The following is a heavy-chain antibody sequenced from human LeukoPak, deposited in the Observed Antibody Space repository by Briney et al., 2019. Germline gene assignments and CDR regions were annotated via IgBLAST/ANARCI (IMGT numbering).Heavy chain of an antibody. CDR1: GFTFSSYG. CDR2: IWYDGNNK. CDR3: AKGSYRDASDVYFDY. D-gene: IGHD5-24*01. Sequence: GESLRLSCAASGFTFSSYGMHWVRQAPGKGLEWVAVIWYDGNNKDYVDSVKGRFSISRDTSKNTLYLQMNSLRAEDTAVYYCAKGSYRDASDVYFDYWGQGTLVTVSS. J-gene: IGHJ4*02. V-gene: IGHV3-33*06.